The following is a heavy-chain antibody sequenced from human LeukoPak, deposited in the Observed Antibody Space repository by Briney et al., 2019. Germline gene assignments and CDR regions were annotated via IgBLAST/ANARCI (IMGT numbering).Heavy chain of an antibody. CDR2: INPNRGGT. J-gene: IGHJ5*02. CDR1: GYSFTDYY. V-gene: IGHV1-2*02. CDR3: ARDTCDGVSCYNWFDP. D-gene: IGHD4-17*01. Sequence: GASVKVSCKASGYSFTDYYIHWARQAPGQGLDGMGWINPNRGGTSYAQKFQGRVTMTRDTSITTAYMELSSLRSDDTAMYYCARDTCDGVSCYNWFDPWGQGTLVTVSS.